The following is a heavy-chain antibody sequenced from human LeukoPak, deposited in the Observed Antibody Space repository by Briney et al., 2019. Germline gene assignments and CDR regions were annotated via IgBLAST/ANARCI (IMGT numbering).Heavy chain of an antibody. Sequence: PSETLSLTCTVSGYSISGDYYWGWIRQPPGKGLEWIGNIYHSGSTYYNPSLKSRVTISVDMSKNQFSLKLSSATAADTAVYYCARGRRITIFGVVNWFDPWGQGTLVTVSS. D-gene: IGHD3-3*01. J-gene: IGHJ5*02. CDR3: ARGRRITIFGVVNWFDP. CDR1: GYSISGDYY. CDR2: IYHSGST. V-gene: IGHV4-38-2*02.